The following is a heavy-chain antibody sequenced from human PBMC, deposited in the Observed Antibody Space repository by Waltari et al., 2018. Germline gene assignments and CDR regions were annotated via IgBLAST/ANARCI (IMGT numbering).Heavy chain of an antibody. V-gene: IGHV3-23*03. CDR1: GFTFSTYV. CDR2: IYSDETI. CDR3: AKEDYYYMDV. Sequence: EVQLLESGGGLVQPGGSLRLSCAVSGFTFSTYVISWVRQAPGKGLEWVSVIYSDETIKYADSVKGRFSISRDNSRNMVYLQMHSLRPEDTAVYFCAKEDYYYMDVWGEGTTVTVFS. J-gene: IGHJ6*03.